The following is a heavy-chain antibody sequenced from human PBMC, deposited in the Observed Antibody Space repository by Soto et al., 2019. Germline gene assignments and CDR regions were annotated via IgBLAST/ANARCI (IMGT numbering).Heavy chain of an antibody. J-gene: IGHJ4*02. Sequence: EVQLVESGGGLVKPGGSLRLSCAASGFTFSNAWMSWVRQAPGMGLEWVGRIKSKTDGGTTDYAAPVKGRFTISRDDSKNTLYLQMNSLKTEDTAVYYCTTTLGDILTGYFFDYWGQGTLVTVSS. CDR3: TTTLGDILTGYFFDY. V-gene: IGHV3-15*01. CDR2: IKSKTDGGTT. D-gene: IGHD3-9*01. CDR1: GFTFSNAW.